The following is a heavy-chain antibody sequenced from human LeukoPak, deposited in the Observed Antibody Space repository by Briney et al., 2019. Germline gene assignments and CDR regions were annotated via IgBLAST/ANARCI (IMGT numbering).Heavy chain of an antibody. CDR1: GGSISSGGYY. D-gene: IGHD4-17*01. CDR3: ARDQAVTNYYYYYGMDV. J-gene: IGHJ6*02. CDR2: IYYSGST. Sequence: SETLSLTCTVSGGSISSGGYYWSWIRQHPGKGLEWIGYIYYSGSTYYNPSLKSRVTISVDTSKNQFSLKLSSVTAADTAVYYCARDQAVTNYYYYYGMDVWGQGTKVTVSS. V-gene: IGHV4-31*03.